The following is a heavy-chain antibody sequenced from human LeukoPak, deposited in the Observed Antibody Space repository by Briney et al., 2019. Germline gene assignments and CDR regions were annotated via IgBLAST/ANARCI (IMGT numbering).Heavy chain of an antibody. Sequence: SETLSLTCTVSGGSISSYYWSWIRQPPGKGLEWIGYIYYSGSTNYNPSLKSRVTMSVDTSKNQFSLKLSSVTAADTAVYYCARLLTAYCGGDCYKGAFDIWGQGTMVTVSS. CDR2: IYYSGST. D-gene: IGHD2-21*01. CDR3: ARLLTAYCGGDCYKGAFDI. CDR1: GGSISSYY. V-gene: IGHV4-59*12. J-gene: IGHJ3*02.